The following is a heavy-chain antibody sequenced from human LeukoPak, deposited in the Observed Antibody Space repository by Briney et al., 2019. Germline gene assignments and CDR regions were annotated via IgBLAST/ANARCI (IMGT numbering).Heavy chain of an antibody. Sequence: GGSLRLSCAASGFTFSSYSMNWVRQAPGKGLEWVSYISSSSSTIYYADSVKGRFTISRDNAKNSLYLQMNSLRAEDTAVYYCARDFNVGTDYWGQGTLVTVSS. CDR3: ARDFNVGTDY. CDR1: GFTFSSYS. D-gene: IGHD1-14*01. J-gene: IGHJ4*02. CDR2: ISSSSSTI. V-gene: IGHV3-48*01.